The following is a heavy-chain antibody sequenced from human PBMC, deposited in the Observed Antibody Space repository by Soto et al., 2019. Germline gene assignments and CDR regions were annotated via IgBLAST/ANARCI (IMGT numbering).Heavy chain of an antibody. CDR1: GGSISSGGYY. CDR2: IYYSGST. CDR3: ARVETGSYGPQRCFDY. J-gene: IGHJ4*02. D-gene: IGHD3-10*01. Sequence: SETLSLTCTVSGGSISSGGYYWSWIRQHPGKGLEWIGYIYYSGSTYYNPSLKSRVTISVDTSKNQFSLKLSSVTAADTAVYYCARVETGSYGPQRCFDYWGQGTLVTVSS. V-gene: IGHV4-31*03.